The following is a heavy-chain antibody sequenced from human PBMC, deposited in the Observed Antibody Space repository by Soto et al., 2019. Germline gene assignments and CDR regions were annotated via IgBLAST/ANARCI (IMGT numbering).Heavy chain of an antibody. J-gene: IGHJ6*02. CDR1: GYSFTSYW. V-gene: IGHV5-51*01. CDR3: ASGGRSGSHYYGMDV. Sequence: GESLKISCKGSGYSFTSYWIAWVRQMPGKGLEWMWIIYPGDSNTRYSPSFQGQVTISADKSISTAYLQWSSLKASDTAMYYCASGGRSGSHYYGMDVWGQGTTVTVSS. CDR2: IYPGDSNT. D-gene: IGHD6-19*01.